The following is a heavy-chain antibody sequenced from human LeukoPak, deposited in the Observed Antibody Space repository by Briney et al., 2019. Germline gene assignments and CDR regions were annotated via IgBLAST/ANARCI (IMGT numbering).Heavy chain of an antibody. J-gene: IGHJ6*02. V-gene: IGHV3-11*01. CDR1: GFTFSDYY. Sequence: GSLRLSCAASGFTFSDYYMSWIRQAPGKGLEWVSYISSSGSTIYYADSVKGRFTISRDNAKNSLYLQMNSLRAEDTAVYYCARAVVPAAIYYYYGMDVWGQGTTVTVSS. CDR3: ARAVVPAAIYYYYGMDV. D-gene: IGHD2-2*01. CDR2: ISSSGSTI.